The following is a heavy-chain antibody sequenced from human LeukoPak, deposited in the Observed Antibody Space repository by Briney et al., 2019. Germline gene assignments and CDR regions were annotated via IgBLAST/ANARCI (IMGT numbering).Heavy chain of an antibody. Sequence: GGSLGLSCAASGFTFSSYAMHWVRQAPGKGLEWVAVISYDGSNKYYADSVKGRFTISRDNSKNTLYLQMNSLRAEDTAVYYCARDSRDCSSTSCYPYSAADYWGQGTLVTVSS. CDR1: GFTFSSYA. CDR2: ISYDGSNK. CDR3: ARDSRDCSSTSCYPYSAADY. D-gene: IGHD2-2*01. V-gene: IGHV3-30*01. J-gene: IGHJ4*02.